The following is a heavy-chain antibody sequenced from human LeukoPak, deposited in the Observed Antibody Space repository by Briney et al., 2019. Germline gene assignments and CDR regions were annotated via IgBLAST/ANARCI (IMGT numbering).Heavy chain of an antibody. CDR3: ARGGQYDTSGYYPIDY. CDR2: IAYDGDNK. CDR1: GFTFSDYS. V-gene: IGHV3-30*04. D-gene: IGHD3-22*01. Sequence: GGSLRLCCAASGFTFSDYSMHWVRQTPGKGLELVALIAYDGDNKYYADSVKGRFTISRDNSKNTLFLQMNSLRAEDTAVYYCARGGQYDTSGYYPIDYWGQGTLVTVSS. J-gene: IGHJ4*02.